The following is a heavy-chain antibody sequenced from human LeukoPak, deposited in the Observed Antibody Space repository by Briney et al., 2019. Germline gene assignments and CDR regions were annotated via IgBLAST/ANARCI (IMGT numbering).Heavy chain of an antibody. CDR1: GGTFSSYA. J-gene: IGHJ5*02. CDR2: IIPIFGTA. Sequence: SVKVSCKASGGTFSSYAISWVRQAPGQGLEWMGGIIPIFGTANYAQKFQGRVTLTRSTSIAYMELRSLTSEDTAVYYCARDYGGNSGWFDPWGQGTLVTVSS. V-gene: IGHV1-69*05. D-gene: IGHD4-23*01. CDR3: ARDYGGNSGWFDP.